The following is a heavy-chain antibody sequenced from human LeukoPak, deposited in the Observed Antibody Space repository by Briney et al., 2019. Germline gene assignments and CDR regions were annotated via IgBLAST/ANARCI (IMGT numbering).Heavy chain of an antibody. V-gene: IGHV4-59*08. CDR3: ARQEVQGLPNSMDYYDILTGRPDAFDI. D-gene: IGHD3-9*01. CDR2: IYYSGST. Sequence: PSETLSLTCTVFGGSISSYYWSWIRQPPGKGLEWIGYIYYSGSTNYNPSLKSRVTISVDTSKNQFSLKLSSVTAADTAVYYCARQEVQGLPNSMDYYDILTGRPDAFDIWGQGTMVTVSS. CDR1: GGSISSYY. J-gene: IGHJ3*02.